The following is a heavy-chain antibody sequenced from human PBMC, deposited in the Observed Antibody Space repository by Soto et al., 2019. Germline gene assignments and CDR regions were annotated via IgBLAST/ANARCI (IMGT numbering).Heavy chain of an antibody. J-gene: IGHJ6*04. V-gene: IGHV3-33*01. Sequence: QVQLVESGGDVFQPGRSLRLSCAASGFTFSSYGIHWGRQAPGKGLEWVAVIWYYGSNKYYADSVKGRCTISRDNSKNTLYLQMNSLRAEDTTVSYSAREVVDTIRIYYYDGMDVWGAGTTVTVSS. CDR2: IWYYGSNK. D-gene: IGHD5-12*01. CDR1: GFTFSSYG. CDR3: AREVVDTIRIYYYDGMDV.